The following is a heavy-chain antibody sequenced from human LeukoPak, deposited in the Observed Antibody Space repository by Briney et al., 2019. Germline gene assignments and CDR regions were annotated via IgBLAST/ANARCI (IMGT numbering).Heavy chain of an antibody. CDR2: INGNGGST. V-gene: IGHV3-20*04. J-gene: IGHJ6*02. D-gene: IGHD2-15*01. CDR3: ARVPGVAATLSSYYYGLDV. CDR1: GFMVDDYA. Sequence: GGSLRLSCSTSGFMVDDYAMSWVRHAPGKGMEWVSGINGNGGSTVYADAVKGRFTIARENAENSLYLQMNSLRAEDTALYYCARVPGVAATLSSYYYGLDVWGQGTTVTVSS.